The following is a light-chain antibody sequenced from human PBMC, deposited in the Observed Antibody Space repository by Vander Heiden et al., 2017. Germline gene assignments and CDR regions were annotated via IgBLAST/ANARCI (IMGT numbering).Light chain of an antibody. Sequence: IVMTQSPATLSVSPGERATLSCRASQSVSSNLAWYQQKPGQAPRLLIYGASSRATGIPARFSGSGSGTEFTLTISSLQSEDFAIYYCQQYNNSPPYTFGQGTKLEIK. CDR1: QSVSSN. CDR3: QQYNNSPPYT. CDR2: GAS. J-gene: IGKJ2*01. V-gene: IGKV3-15*01.